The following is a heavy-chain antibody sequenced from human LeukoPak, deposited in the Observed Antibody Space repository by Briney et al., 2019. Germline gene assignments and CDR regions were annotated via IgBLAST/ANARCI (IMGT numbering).Heavy chain of an antibody. V-gene: IGHV3-23*01. D-gene: IGHD5-12*01. CDR1: GFTFSSYS. J-gene: IGHJ4*02. Sequence: GGSLRLSCAASGFTFSSYSMNWVRQAPGKGLEWVSAISSRGGGTYYADSVKGRFTISRDNSKNTLYLQMNSLRVEDTAIYYCAKAPQGKSGYALPANWGQGTLVTVSS. CDR3: AKAPQGKSGYALPAN. CDR2: ISSRGGGT.